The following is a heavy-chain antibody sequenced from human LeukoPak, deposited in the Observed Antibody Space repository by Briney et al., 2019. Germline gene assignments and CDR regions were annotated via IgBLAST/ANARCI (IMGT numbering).Heavy chain of an antibody. D-gene: IGHD1-26*01. Sequence: GRSLRLSCAASGFTFDDYAMHWVRQAPGKGLEWVSGISWNSGSIGYADSVKGRFTISRDNAKNSLHLQMNSLRAEDTALYYCAKGQHAGSYYGGFDYWGQGTLVTVSS. CDR2: ISWNSGSI. V-gene: IGHV3-9*01. J-gene: IGHJ4*02. CDR1: GFTFDDYA. CDR3: AKGQHAGSYYGGFDY.